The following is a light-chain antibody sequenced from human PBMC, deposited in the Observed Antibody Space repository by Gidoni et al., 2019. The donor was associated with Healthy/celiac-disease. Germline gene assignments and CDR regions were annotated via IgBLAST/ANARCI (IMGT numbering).Light chain of an antibody. V-gene: IGKV1-39*01. CDR3: QQSYSTSXT. Sequence: DLPLTQTPSSLSASVGDRVTITCRASQSISSYLNWYQQKPGKAPKLLIYAASSLQSGVPSRFSGSGSGTDFTLTISSLQPEDFATYYCQQSYSTSXTFGGGTKVEIK. CDR1: QSISSY. CDR2: AAS. J-gene: IGKJ4*01.